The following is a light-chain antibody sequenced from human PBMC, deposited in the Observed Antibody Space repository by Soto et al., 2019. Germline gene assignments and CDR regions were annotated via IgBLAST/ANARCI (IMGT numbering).Light chain of an antibody. CDR3: QQYNNWYT. CDR2: KAS. CDR1: QSISSW. J-gene: IGKJ2*01. Sequence: DIQMTQSPSTLSAAVGDRVTITCRASQSISSWLAWYQQKPGKAPKLLIYKASSLQSGVPSRFSGSGSGTEFTLNISSLQPDDFATYYCQQYNNWYTFGQGTTLEIK. V-gene: IGKV1-5*03.